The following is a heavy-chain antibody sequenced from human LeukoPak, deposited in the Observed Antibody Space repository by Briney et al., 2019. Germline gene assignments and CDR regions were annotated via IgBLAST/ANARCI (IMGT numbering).Heavy chain of an antibody. CDR2: IYPDDSDT. D-gene: IGHD4-17*01. CDR3: ARHYPGGDYFIDY. V-gene: IGHV5-51*01. J-gene: IGHJ4*02. CDR1: GCSFTSYW. Sequence: GESLKISCKGSGCSFTSYWIGWVRQLPGKGLEWVGTIYPDDSDTRYSPSFQDQVTISADKSISTASLQWSSLKASDTAIYYCARHYPGGDYFIDYWGQGTLVTVSS.